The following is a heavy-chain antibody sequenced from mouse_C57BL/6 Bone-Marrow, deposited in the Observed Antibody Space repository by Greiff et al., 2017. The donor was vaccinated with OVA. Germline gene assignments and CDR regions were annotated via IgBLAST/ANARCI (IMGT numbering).Heavy chain of an antibody. J-gene: IGHJ1*03. CDR3: ARDAGGNYVHWYFDV. D-gene: IGHD2-1*01. CDR2: SRNKANDYTT. Sequence: EVQGVESGGGLVQSGRSLRLSCATSGFTFSDFYMEWVRQAPGKGLEWIAASRNKANDYTTEYSASVKGRFIVSRDTSQSILYLQMNALRAEDTAIYYCARDAGGNYVHWYFDVWGTGTTVTVSS. V-gene: IGHV7-1*01. CDR1: GFTFSDFY.